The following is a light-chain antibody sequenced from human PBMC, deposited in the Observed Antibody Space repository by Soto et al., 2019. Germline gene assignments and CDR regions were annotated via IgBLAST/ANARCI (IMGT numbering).Light chain of an antibody. CDR2: DAS. J-gene: IGKJ5*01. CDR1: QSVTHY. V-gene: IGKV3-20*01. CDR3: QQYGSSPPIT. Sequence: EIVLTQSAGTLSPSPGERATLSWRASQSVTHYLAWYQHKPGQAPRLLIYDASSRATGIPARFSGSGSGTDFTLTISRLEPEDFAVYYCQQYGSSPPITFGQGTRLEIK.